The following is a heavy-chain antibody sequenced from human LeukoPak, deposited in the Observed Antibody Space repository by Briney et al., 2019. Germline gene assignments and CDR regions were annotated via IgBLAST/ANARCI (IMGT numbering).Heavy chain of an antibody. D-gene: IGHD3-22*01. CDR2: IRSKAYGGTT. Sequence: PGGSLRLSCTASGFAFGDYAMSWSRQAPGKGLEWVGFIRSKAYGGTTEYAASVKGRFTIPRDDSKSIAYLQMKSLKTEGTAVYYFTRDCFFTTYYYDSSGYYPDSCDIWGRGTRVTVSS. V-gene: IGHV3-49*03. CDR1: GFAFGDYA. J-gene: IGHJ3*02. CDR3: TRDCFFTTYYYDSSGYYPDSCDI.